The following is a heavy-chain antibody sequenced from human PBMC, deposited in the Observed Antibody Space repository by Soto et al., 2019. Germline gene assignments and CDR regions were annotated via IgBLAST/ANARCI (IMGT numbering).Heavy chain of an antibody. D-gene: IGHD5-12*01. Sequence: TLSLTCTVSGGSISSSSYYWGWIRQPPGKGLEWIGSIYYSGSTYYNPSLKSRVTISVDTSKNQFSLKLSSVTAADTAVYYCARVSRAAGGLRVPNYYYYYMDVWGKGTTVTVSS. CDR1: GGSISSSSYY. CDR3: ARVSRAAGGLRVPNYYYYYMDV. CDR2: IYYSGST. V-gene: IGHV4-39*01. J-gene: IGHJ6*03.